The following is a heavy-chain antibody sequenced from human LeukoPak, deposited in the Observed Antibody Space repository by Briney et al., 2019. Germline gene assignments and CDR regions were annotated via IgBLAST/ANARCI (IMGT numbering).Heavy chain of an antibody. CDR2: MNPNSGNA. D-gene: IGHD6-13*01. CDR1: GYTFTSYG. CDR3: ARDLPGIAGQYYCYYGMDV. V-gene: IGHV1-8*02. J-gene: IGHJ6*02. Sequence: GASVKVSCKASGYTFTSYGINWVRQATGQGLEWMGWMNPNSGNAGYAQKFQGRVTMTRNTSISTAYMELSSLRSEDTAVYYCARDLPGIAGQYYCYYGMDVWGQGTTVTVSS.